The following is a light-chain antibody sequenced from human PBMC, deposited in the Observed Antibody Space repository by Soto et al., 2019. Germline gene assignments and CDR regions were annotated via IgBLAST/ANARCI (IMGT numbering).Light chain of an antibody. CDR2: GAS. CDR3: QQYRSSPPA. Sequence: EIVLTQSPGTLSLTPGERATLSCRASQSITSSYLAWYQQKPGQAPRLLIYGASSRATGIPDRFSGSGSGTDFTLTISRLEPEDFAVYYCQQYRSSPPAFGRGTKVEIK. V-gene: IGKV3-20*01. J-gene: IGKJ4*01. CDR1: QSITSSY.